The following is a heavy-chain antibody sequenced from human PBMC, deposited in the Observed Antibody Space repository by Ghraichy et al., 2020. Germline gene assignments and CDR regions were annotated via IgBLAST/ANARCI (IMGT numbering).Heavy chain of an antibody. CDR3: AADDHLIVGAADY. CDR2: IVVGSGNT. V-gene: IGHV1-58*01. D-gene: IGHD1-26*01. Sequence: SVKVSCKASGFTFTSSAVQWVRQARGQRLEWIGWIVVGSGNTNYAQKFQERVTITRDMSTSTAYMELSSLRSEDTAVYYCAADDHLIVGAADYWGQGTLVTVSS. J-gene: IGHJ4*02. CDR1: GFTFTSSA.